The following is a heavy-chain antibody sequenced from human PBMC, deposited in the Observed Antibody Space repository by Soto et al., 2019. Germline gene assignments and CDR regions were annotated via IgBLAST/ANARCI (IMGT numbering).Heavy chain of an antibody. J-gene: IGHJ6*02. V-gene: IGHV3-30-3*01. D-gene: IGHD1-1*01. CDR2: ISYDGSNK. CDR1: GFTFSSYA. CDR3: ARISFRSERGTYYYYGMDV. Sequence: QVQLVESGGGVVQPGRSLRLSCAASGFTFSSYAMHWVRQAPGKGLEWVAVISYDGSNKYYADSVKGRFTISRDNSKNTLYLQMNSLRAEDTAVYYCARISFRSERGTYYYYGMDVWGQGTTVTVSS.